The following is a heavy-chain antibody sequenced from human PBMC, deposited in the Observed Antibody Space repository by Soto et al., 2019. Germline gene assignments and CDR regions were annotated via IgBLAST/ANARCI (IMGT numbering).Heavy chain of an antibody. CDR2: IYSGGST. V-gene: IGHV3-66*01. CDR1: GFTVSSNY. D-gene: IGHD3-10*01. Sequence: GGSLRLSCAASGFTVSSNYMSWVRQAPGKGLEWVSVIYSGGSTYYADSVKGRFTISRDNSKNTLYLQMNSLRAEDTAVYYCARDLPYYYGSGSYYGAFDIWGQGTMVTVSS. CDR3: ARDLPYYYGSGSYYGAFDI. J-gene: IGHJ3*02.